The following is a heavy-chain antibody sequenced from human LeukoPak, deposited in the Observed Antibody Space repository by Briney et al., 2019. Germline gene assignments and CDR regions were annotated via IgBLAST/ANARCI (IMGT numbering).Heavy chain of an antibody. CDR1: GYTFTGYY. J-gene: IGHJ4*02. CDR3: ARGPSAWGVVFIKIDY. V-gene: IGHV1-2*02. Sequence: ASVKVSCKASGYTFTGYYMHWVRQAPGQGLEWMGWINPNSGGTNYAQKFQGRVTMTRDTSTSTAYMELSRLRSDDTAVYYCARGPSAWGVVFIKIDYWGQGTLVTVSS. CDR2: INPNSGGT. D-gene: IGHD2-8*02.